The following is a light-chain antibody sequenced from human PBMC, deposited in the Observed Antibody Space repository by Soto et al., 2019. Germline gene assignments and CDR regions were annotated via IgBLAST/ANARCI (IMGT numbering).Light chain of an antibody. CDR1: QGIAPY. CDR2: ATS. J-gene: IGKJ4*01. Sequence: DVQMTQSPSSLSAFVGDRVTITCRASQGIAPYLAWFQQKPGKVPKLLIYATSTLQSGVPSRFSGSGSGTEFPLTINSLQPEDVGSYYCQKFNSAPLTFGGGTKVEIK. V-gene: IGKV1-27*01. CDR3: QKFNSAPLT.